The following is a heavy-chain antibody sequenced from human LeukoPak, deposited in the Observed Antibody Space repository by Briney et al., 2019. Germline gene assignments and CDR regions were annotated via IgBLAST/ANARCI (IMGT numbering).Heavy chain of an antibody. CDR1: GASITRRY. V-gene: IGHV4-59*11. Sequence: SETLSLTCTVSGASITRRYWSWLRQPPGKGLVWVGYINYSGNANSNPSPKSRVTISVDTSKNQFSLKLSSVTAADTAVYYCGRGGGGSYLEYSFDYWGQGTLVTVSS. J-gene: IGHJ4*02. CDR2: INYSGNA. D-gene: IGHD3-10*01. CDR3: GRGGGGSYLEYSFDY.